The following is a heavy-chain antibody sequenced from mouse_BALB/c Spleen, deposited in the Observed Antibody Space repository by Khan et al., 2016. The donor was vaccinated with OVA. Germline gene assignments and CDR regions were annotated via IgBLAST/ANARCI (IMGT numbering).Heavy chain of an antibody. CDR1: GYTFTSYT. Sequence: VQLQESGSELARPGASVKMSCKASGYTFTSYTMHWVKQRPGQGLAWIGYINPSNGYTNYNQKFKDKATLNADKSSSTAYMQLSSLTSEYSAVYYCAREGAYDRYDGWFAFWGQGTLVTVSA. CDR2: INPSNGYT. J-gene: IGHJ3*01. CDR3: AREGAYDRYDGWFAF. V-gene: IGHV1-4*01. D-gene: IGHD2-14*01.